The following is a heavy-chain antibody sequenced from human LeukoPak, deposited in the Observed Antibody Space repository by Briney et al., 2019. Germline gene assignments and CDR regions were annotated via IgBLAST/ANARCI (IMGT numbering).Heavy chain of an antibody. D-gene: IGHD3-10*01. Sequence: SETLSLTCAVYGGSFSGYYWSWIRQPPGKGLEWIGEINHSGSTNYNPSLKSRVTISVDTSKNQFSLKLSSVTAADTAVYYCARGLSYDYWGQGTLVTVSS. CDR3: ARGLSYDY. J-gene: IGHJ4*02. V-gene: IGHV4-34*01. CDR1: GGSFSGYY. CDR2: INHSGST.